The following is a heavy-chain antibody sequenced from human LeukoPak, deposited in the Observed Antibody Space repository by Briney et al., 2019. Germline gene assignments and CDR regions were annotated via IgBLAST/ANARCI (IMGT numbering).Heavy chain of an antibody. J-gene: IGHJ6*02. V-gene: IGHV4-34*01. CDR2: INHSGST. CDR1: GGSFSGYY. CDR3: ARGFRGYDYGGNLVRPHYGMDV. Sequence: SETLSLTCAVYGGSFSGYYWSWIRQPPGKGLEWIGEINHSGSTNYNPSLKSRVTISVETSKNQFSLKLSSVTAADTAVYYCARGFRGYDYGGNLVRPHYGMDVWGQGTTVTVSS. D-gene: IGHD4-23*01.